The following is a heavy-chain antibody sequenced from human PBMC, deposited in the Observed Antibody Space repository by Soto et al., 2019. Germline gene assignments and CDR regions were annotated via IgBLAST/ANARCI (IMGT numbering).Heavy chain of an antibody. Sequence: PGGSLRLSCTASGFTFGDYAMSWFRQAPGKGLEWVGFIRSKAYGGTTEYAASVKGRFTISRDDSKSIAYLQMNSLKTEDTAVYYFTLDFRWELPYYFFYGMDVWGQGTTVTVSS. CDR2: IRSKAYGGTT. J-gene: IGHJ6*02. D-gene: IGHD1-26*01. CDR3: TLDFRWELPYYFFYGMDV. CDR1: GFTFGDYA. V-gene: IGHV3-49*03.